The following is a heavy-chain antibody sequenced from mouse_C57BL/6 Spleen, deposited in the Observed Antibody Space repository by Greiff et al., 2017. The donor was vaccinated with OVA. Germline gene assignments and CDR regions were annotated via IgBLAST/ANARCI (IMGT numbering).Heavy chain of an antibody. CDR2: IYPRDGST. Sequence: VQLQQSDAELVKPGASVKISCKVSGYTFTDHTIHWMKQRPEQGLEWIGYIYPRDGSTKYNEKFKGKATLTADKSSNTAYMQLNSLTSEDSAVYFCARRMGQLRLRFAYWGQGTLVTVSA. V-gene: IGHV1-78*01. D-gene: IGHD3-2*02. J-gene: IGHJ3*01. CDR3: ARRMGQLRLRFAY. CDR1: GYTFTDHT.